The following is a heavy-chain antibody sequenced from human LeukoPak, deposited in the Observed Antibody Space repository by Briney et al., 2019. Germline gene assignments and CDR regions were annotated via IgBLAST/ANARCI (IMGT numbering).Heavy chain of an antibody. CDR2: IIPILGIA. V-gene: IGHV1-69*04. D-gene: IGHD6-13*01. CDR3: ATTRAGAAAGTLGY. Sequence: ASVKVSCKASGGTFSSYAISWVRQAPGQGLEWMGRIIPILGIANYAQKFQGRVTITADKSTSTAYMELSSLRSEDTAVYYCATTRAGAAAGTLGYWGQGTLVTVSS. CDR1: GGTFSSYA. J-gene: IGHJ4*02.